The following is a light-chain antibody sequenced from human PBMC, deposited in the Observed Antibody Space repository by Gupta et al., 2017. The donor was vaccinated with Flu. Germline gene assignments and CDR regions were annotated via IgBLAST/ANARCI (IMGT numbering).Light chain of an antibody. J-gene: IGKJ3*01. Sequence: EIALTQSPGILFCSPGERATLSCRASQSVGRNYLAWYQQKPGQAPRLLIYGATSRAKVTPDRFSGSGSGTDFTLTISRREPEDCAVYYCQQYDGSCTFGPGTKVDIK. CDR2: GAT. CDR3: QQYDGSCT. V-gene: IGKV3-20*01. CDR1: QSVGRNY.